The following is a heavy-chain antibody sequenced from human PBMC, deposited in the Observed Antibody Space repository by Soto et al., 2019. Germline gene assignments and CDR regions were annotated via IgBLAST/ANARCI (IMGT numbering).Heavy chain of an antibody. CDR3: AYVGGIAAVGSPY. J-gene: IGHJ4*02. Sequence: QVQLQESGPGLVKPSETLSLTCTVSGGSISSYFWSWVRQAPGKGLEWIASIHNRGTTNYNPSLKSRVTITVDTSKNQFSLKLSSVTAADTAVYYCAYVGGIAAVGSPYWGQGTLVTVSS. D-gene: IGHD6-13*01. CDR2: IHNRGTT. CDR1: GGSISSYF. V-gene: IGHV4-59*01.